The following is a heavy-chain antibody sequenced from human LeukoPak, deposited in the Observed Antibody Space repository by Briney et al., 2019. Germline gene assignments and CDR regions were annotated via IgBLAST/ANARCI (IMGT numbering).Heavy chain of an antibody. CDR1: GGSISSYY. V-gene: IGHV4-59*12. Sequence: SETLSLTCTVSGGSISSYYWSWIRQPPGKGLEWIGYIYHSGSTYYNPSLKSRVTISVDRSKNQFSLKLSSVTAADTAVYYCARVVWFGESPSRFDPWGQGTLVTVSS. CDR3: ARVVWFGESPSRFDP. CDR2: IYHSGST. D-gene: IGHD3-10*01. J-gene: IGHJ5*02.